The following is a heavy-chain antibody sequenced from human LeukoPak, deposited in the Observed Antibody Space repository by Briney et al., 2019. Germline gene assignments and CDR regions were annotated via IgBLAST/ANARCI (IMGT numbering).Heavy chain of an antibody. CDR3: VREDTSATANY. J-gene: IGHJ4*02. V-gene: IGHV3-23*01. D-gene: IGHD2-21*02. CDR1: GFNFANHA. CDR2: ISGGGDIT. Sequence: GGSLRLSCAASGFNFANHAMSWVRQTPGKGLEWVSAISGGGDITYYADSVTGRFTISRGNSKDTLFLQMHSLRPGDTAVYYCVREDTSATANYWGQGTLVTISS.